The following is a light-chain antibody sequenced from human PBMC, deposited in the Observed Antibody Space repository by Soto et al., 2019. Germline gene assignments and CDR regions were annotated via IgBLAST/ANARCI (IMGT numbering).Light chain of an antibody. Sequence: QAARTQPRSVSGSPGPAVTISCTGASNDVGGFNSVSWYQQHPGKAPKLMIYDVNKRPSGVPDGFSGSTSGSTASLTISGLQAEDEADYYCCSSAGSYSNDFATGTKGTVL. CDR3: CSSAGSYSND. CDR2: DVN. CDR1: SNDVGGFNS. J-gene: IGLJ1*01. V-gene: IGLV2-11*01.